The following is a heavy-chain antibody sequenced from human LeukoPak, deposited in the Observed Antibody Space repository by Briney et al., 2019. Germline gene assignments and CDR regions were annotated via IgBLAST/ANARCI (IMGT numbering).Heavy chain of an antibody. CDR3: ARAAWFGESVTFDI. D-gene: IGHD3-10*01. J-gene: IGHJ3*02. CDR1: GYTFTGYY. Sequence: ASVKVSCKASGYTFTGYYMHWVRQAPGQGLEWMGWINPNSGGTNYAQKFQGRVTITRNTSISTAYMELSSLRSGDTAVYYCARAAWFGESVTFDIWGQGTMVTVSS. CDR2: INPNSGGT. V-gene: IGHV1-2*02.